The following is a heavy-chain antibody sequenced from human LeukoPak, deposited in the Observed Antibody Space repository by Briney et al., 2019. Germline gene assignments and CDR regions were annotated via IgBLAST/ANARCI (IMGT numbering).Heavy chain of an antibody. J-gene: IGHJ5*02. CDR3: AREVQGVVSNWFDP. CDR1: GYTFTSYG. V-gene: IGHV1-18*01. CDR2: ISAYNGNT. Sequence: GASVKVSCKASGYTFTSYGISWVRQAPGQGLEWMGWISAYNGNTNYAQKLQGRVTMTTDTSTSTAYMELRSLRSDDTAVYYCAREVQGVVSNWFDPWGQGTLVTVSS. D-gene: IGHD3-10*01.